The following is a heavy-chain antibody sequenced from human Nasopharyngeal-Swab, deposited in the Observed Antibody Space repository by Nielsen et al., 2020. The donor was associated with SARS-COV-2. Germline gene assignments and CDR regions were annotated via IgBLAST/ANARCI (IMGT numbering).Heavy chain of an antibody. Sequence: GESLKISCEASGLRFNVYSFHRVRQAPGKGLEWVAVISYDGSNKYYADSVKGRFTISRDNSKNTLYLQMNSLRAEDTAVYYCARTYDSSGYWVWYYYYGMDVWGQGTTVTVSS. D-gene: IGHD3-22*01. CDR3: ARTYDSSGYWVWYYYYGMDV. V-gene: IGHV3-30-3*01. CDR2: ISYDGSNK. CDR1: GLRFNVYS. J-gene: IGHJ6*02.